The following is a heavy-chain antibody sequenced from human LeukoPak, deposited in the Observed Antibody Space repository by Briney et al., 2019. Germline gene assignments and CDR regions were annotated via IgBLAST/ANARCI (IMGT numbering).Heavy chain of an antibody. V-gene: IGHV3-66*02. J-gene: IGHJ3*02. Sequence: GGSLRLSCAASGFTVSSNYMSWVRQAPGKGLEWVSVIYSGGSTYYADSVKGRFAISRDSSKNTLYLQMNSLRAEDTAVYYCARETPEELFDIWGQGTMVTVSS. D-gene: IGHD3-10*01. CDR3: ARETPEELFDI. CDR1: GFTVSSNY. CDR2: IYSGGST.